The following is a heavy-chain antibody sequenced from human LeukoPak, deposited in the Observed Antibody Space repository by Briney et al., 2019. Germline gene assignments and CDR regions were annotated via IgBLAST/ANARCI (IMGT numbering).Heavy chain of an antibody. CDR3: ARVNYDTSGYTHFDY. CDR2: IYHSGST. J-gene: IGHJ4*02. CDR1: GGSISSGGYS. D-gene: IGHD3-22*01. V-gene: IGHV4-30-2*01. Sequence: SQTLSLTCTVSGGSISSGGYSWSWIRQPPGTGLEWIGYIYHSGSTYYNPSLESRVTISVDRSKNQFSLKLSSVTAADTAVYYCARVNYDTSGYTHFDYWGQGTLVTVSS.